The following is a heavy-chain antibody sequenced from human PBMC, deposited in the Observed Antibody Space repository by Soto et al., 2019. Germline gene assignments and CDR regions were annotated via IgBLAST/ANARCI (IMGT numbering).Heavy chain of an antibody. CDR3: ARDEDYDFWGGYYPRWGYYGMDV. Sequence: ASVKVSCKASGSTFTSYSMHWVRQATGQGLEWMGIINPSSGRTSYAQNFQGRVAMTSDTSTSIVYMEMSSLKSEDTAVYYFARDEDYDFWGGYYPRWGYYGMDVWGQGTTVTVSS. D-gene: IGHD3-3*01. J-gene: IGHJ6*02. CDR1: GSTFTSYS. V-gene: IGHV1-46*01. CDR2: INPSSGRT.